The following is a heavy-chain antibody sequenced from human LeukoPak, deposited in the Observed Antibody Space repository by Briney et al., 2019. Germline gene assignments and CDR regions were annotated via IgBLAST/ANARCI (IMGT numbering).Heavy chain of an antibody. J-gene: IGHJ4*02. CDR3: ARGVMAARLYYFDC. CDR2: VTGSGDAT. CDR1: GFSFGSHP. D-gene: IGHD2-21*01. Sequence: GGSLRLSCAASGFSFGSHPMNWVRQAPGKGLEWVSGVTGSGDATFYIDSVKGRFTISRDNSKNTLYLQMNSLRAEDTAVYYCARGVMAARLYYFDCWGRGILVTVSP. V-gene: IGHV3-23*01.